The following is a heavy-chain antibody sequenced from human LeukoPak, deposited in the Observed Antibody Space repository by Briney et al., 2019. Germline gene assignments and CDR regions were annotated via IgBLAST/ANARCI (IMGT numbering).Heavy chain of an antibody. D-gene: IGHD6-13*01. CDR1: GGSISSGSYY. V-gene: IGHV4-61*02. J-gene: IGHJ6*03. CDR3: ARTRAADYYMDV. Sequence: PSETLSLTCTVSGGSISSGSYYWSWIRQPAGKGLEWIGRIYTSGSTNYNPSLKSRVTISVDTSKNQFSLKLSSVTAADTAVYYCARTRAADYYMDVWGKGTTVTVSS. CDR2: IYTSGST.